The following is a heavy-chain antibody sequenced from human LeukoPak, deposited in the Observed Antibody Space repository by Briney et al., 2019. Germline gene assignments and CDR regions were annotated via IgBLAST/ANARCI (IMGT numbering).Heavy chain of an antibody. Sequence: ASVKVSCKVSGYSFTSNYIHWVRQAPGQGLEWMGMIYPRDGSTSYAQRFQGRVTMTSDSSEATVYMEVRSLTSEDTAVYYCARTPPKGDIDTWGQGTMVTVSS. CDR1: GYSFTSNY. V-gene: IGHV1-46*01. D-gene: IGHD2-21*02. J-gene: IGHJ5*02. CDR3: ARTPPKGDIDT. CDR2: IYPRDGST.